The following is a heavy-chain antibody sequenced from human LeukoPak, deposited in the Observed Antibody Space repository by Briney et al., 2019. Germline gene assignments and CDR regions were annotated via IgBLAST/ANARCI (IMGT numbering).Heavy chain of an antibody. D-gene: IGHD3-22*01. Sequence: SETLSLTCTVSGGSLGNNYWTWIRQPPGKGLEWIGYIYHSGSTEYSGSTKYNSSLGRRVTISVDMSKNQFSLKLSSVTAADTAVYYCARMIGPYYCDYWGQGTLVTVSS. J-gene: IGHJ4*02. CDR3: ARMIGPYYCDY. V-gene: IGHV4-59*01. CDR1: GGSLGNNY. CDR2: IYHSGSTEYSGST.